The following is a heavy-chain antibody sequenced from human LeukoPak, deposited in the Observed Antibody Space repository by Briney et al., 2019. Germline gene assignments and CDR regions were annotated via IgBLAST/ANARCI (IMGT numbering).Heavy chain of an antibody. D-gene: IGHD5-18*01. CDR1: GGSFSGYY. V-gene: IGHV4-34*01. CDR3: ARDSSYGFSGGAGFDY. CDR2: INHSGST. Sequence: PSETLSLTCAVYGGSFSGYYWNWIRQPPGKGLEWIGEINHSGSTNYNPSLKSRVTISVDTSKNQFSLKLSSVTAADTAVYYCARDSSYGFSGGAGFDYWGQGTLVTVSS. J-gene: IGHJ4*02.